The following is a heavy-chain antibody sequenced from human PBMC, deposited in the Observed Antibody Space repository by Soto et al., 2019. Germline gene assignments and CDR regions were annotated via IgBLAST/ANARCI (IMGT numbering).Heavy chain of an antibody. CDR1: GYIFTNYH. D-gene: IGHD4-4*01. Sequence: ASVKVSCKASGYIFTNYHIYWVRQAPGQGLECMGLINPDGGSTSYAQKFQGRVAMTRDTSTSTVYMELSNLRSEDTAVYYCARNRARVFDYWGQGTLVTVSS. CDR3: ARNRARVFDY. V-gene: IGHV1-46*03. CDR2: INPDGGST. J-gene: IGHJ4*02.